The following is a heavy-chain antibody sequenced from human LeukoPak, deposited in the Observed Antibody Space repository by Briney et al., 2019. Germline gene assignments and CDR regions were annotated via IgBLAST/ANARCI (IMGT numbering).Heavy chain of an antibody. D-gene: IGHD2-21*01. CDR3: ARVAGNCGGDCYRLVY. V-gene: IGHV1-8*01. J-gene: IGHJ4*02. Sequence: ASVKVSCKASGYTFTTYDINWVRQATGQGLEWMAWMNPNSGNTGYAQKFQGRVTMTRNTSISTAYMELSSLRSEDTAVYYCARVAGNCGGDCYRLVYWGQGTLVAVAS. CDR2: MNPNSGNT. CDR1: GYTFTTYD.